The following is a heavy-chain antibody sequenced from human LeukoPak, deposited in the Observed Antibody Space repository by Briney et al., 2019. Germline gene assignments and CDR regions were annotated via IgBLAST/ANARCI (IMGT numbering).Heavy chain of an antibody. D-gene: IGHD3-9*01. CDR3: ARDKTYYDILTGYFFYYFDY. J-gene: IGHJ4*02. Sequence: PGGSLRLSCVASGFTFRSYDMHWVRQAPGKGLEWVTSISYDGSNEDFADPVKGRFTISRDNAKNSLYLQMNSLRAEDTAVYYCARDKTYYDILTGYFFYYFDYWGQGTLVTVSS. CDR1: GFTFRSYD. CDR2: ISYDGSNE. V-gene: IGHV3-30*04.